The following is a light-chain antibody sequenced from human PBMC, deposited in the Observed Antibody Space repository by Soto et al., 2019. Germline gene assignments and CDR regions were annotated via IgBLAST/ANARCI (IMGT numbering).Light chain of an antibody. CDR3: QKYGCAPYT. J-gene: IGKJ3*01. CDR1: QDIRDY. V-gene: IGKV1-27*01. Sequence: DIQMTQSPSSLSASVGDRVTITCRASQDIRDYLVWYQQRPGEVPTLLIYAASTLQPGVPSRFSGSGYGTEFTLTISSLQSEDVSTYYCQKYGCAPYTFGPGTKVD. CDR2: AAS.